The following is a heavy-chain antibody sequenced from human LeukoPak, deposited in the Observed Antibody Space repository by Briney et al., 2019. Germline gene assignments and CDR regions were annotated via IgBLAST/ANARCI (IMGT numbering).Heavy chain of an antibody. CDR2: ISGSGAST. CDR3: AKGRAGNYYY. CDR1: GFTFSSYA. V-gene: IGHV3-23*01. D-gene: IGHD1-1*01. J-gene: IGHJ4*02. Sequence: GSLRLSCAASGFTFSSYAMSWVRQAPGKGLEWVSAISGSGASTYYADSVKGRFTISRDNSKNTLYLQMNSLRVEDTAVYYCAKGRAGNYYYWGQGTLVTVSS.